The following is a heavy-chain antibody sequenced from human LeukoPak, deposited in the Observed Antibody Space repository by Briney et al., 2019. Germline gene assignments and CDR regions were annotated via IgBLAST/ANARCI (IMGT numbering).Heavy chain of an antibody. D-gene: IGHD1-1*01. CDR1: GFTFRTCG. V-gene: IGHV3-30*04. Sequence: GGSLRLSCATSGFTFRTCGVHWVRQAPGKGLEWVALMSSDGIKTYYADSVKGRFTITRDSSKDTLYLQMSSLRADDTAVYYCAKDHAGTGRAFEYWGQGTLVTVSS. CDR2: MSSDGIKT. J-gene: IGHJ4*02. CDR3: AKDHAGTGRAFEY.